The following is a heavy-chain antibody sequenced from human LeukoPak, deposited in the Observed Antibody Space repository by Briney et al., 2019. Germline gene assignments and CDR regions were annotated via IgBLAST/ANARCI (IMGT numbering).Heavy chain of an antibody. CDR2: ISGNGGST. J-gene: IGHJ1*01. CDR1: GFTFSSYA. V-gene: IGHV3-23*01. Sequence: GGSLRVSCAASGFTFSSYAMNWARQAPGKGLGWVSAISGNGGSTYYADSVKGRFTISRDNSKNTLYLQMNSLRAEDTAVYYCAKEATWAVEAPYFQHWGQGILVTVSS. CDR3: AKEATWAVEAPYFQH. D-gene: IGHD6-19*01.